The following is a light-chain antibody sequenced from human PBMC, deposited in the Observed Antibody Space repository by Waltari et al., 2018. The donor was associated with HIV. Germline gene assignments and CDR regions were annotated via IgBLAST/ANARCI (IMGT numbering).Light chain of an antibody. CDR1: ALPNQY. Sequence: SYELTQPPSVSVSPGQTARITCSGDALPNQYAYWYPQKPGQAPVLVIYKDSERPSGIPGRFSGSSSGTTVTLTISGVQAEDEADYYCQSADSSGNYQVFGGGTKLTVL. CDR3: QSADSSGNYQV. V-gene: IGLV3-25*03. J-gene: IGLJ3*02. CDR2: KDS.